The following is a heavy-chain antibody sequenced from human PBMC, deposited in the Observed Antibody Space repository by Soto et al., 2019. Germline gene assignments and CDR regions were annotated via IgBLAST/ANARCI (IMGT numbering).Heavy chain of an antibody. Sequence: EVQLLESGGGLVQPGGSLRLSCAASGFTFSSYAMSWVRQAPGKGLEWVSDISGSGGSTYYADSVKGLITISRDNSKNTLYLQMNILRAEDTAVYYCATESGYCSSTSCSKRPYYYGMDVWGQGTTVTVSS. CDR2: ISGSGGST. V-gene: IGHV3-23*01. D-gene: IGHD2-2*01. CDR3: ATESGYCSSTSCSKRPYYYGMDV. CDR1: GFTFSSYA. J-gene: IGHJ6*02.